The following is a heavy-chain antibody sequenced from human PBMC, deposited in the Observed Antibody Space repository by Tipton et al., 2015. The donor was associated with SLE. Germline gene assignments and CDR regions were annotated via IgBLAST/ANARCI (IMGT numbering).Heavy chain of an antibody. J-gene: IGHJ2*01. CDR1: GGSISSYY. V-gene: IGHV4-34*01. CDR3: ARHDIVLRNGYFDL. CDR2: INHSGST. Sequence: TLSLTCTVSGGSISSYYWSWIRQPPGKGLEWIGEINHSGSTNYNPSLKSRVTISVDTSKNLFSLKVRSVTAADTAVYYCARHDIVLRNGYFDLWGRGTLVTVSS. D-gene: IGHD2-8*01.